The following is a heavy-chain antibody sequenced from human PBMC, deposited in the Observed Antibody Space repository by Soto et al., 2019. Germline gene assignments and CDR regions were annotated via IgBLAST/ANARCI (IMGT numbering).Heavy chain of an antibody. CDR1: GGSISSGGYY. V-gene: IGHV4-31*03. J-gene: IGHJ4*02. Sequence: PSETLSLSCTVSGGSISSGGYYWSWIRQHPGKGLEWIGYIYYSGSTYYNPSLKSRVTISVDTSKNQFSLKLSSVTAADTAVYYCARLEFIVGATTAVDYWGQGTLVTVSS. D-gene: IGHD1-26*01. CDR2: IYYSGST. CDR3: ARLEFIVGATTAVDY.